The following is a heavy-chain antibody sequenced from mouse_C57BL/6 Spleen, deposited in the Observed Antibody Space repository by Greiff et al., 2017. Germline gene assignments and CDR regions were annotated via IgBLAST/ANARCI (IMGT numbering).Heavy chain of an antibody. Sequence: EVQGVESGGGLVQPKGSLKLSCAASGFTFNTYAMLWVRQAPGEGLEWVARISSKSSNYATYYADSVKDRFPISRDDSQSMLYLQMNNLKTKDTAMYYCVREGYDPRRGGYAMDYWGQGTSATVSS. D-gene: IGHD2-3*01. CDR1: GFTFNTYA. J-gene: IGHJ4*01. V-gene: IGHV10-3*01. CDR3: VREGYDPRRGGYAMDY. CDR2: ISSKSSNYAT.